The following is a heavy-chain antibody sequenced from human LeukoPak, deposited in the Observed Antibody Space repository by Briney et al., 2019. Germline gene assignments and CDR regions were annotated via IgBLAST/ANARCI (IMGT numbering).Heavy chain of an antibody. V-gene: IGHV1-8*01. CDR2: MNPNSGNT. CDR3: ARGPGLDTAMVTPSDY. Sequence: ASVKVSCKASGYTFTSYDINWVRQATGQGLKWMGWMNPNSGNTGYARKFQGRVTMTRNTSISTAYMELSSLRSEDTAVYYCARGPGLDTAMVTPSDYWGQGTLVTVSS. CDR1: GYTFTSYD. D-gene: IGHD5-18*01. J-gene: IGHJ4*02.